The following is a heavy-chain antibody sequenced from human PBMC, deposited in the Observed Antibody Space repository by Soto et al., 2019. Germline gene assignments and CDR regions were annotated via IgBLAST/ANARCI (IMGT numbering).Heavy chain of an antibody. Sequence: ASVKVSCKASGYTFTSYYMHWGRQAPGQGLEWMGIINPSGGSTSYAQKFQGRVTMTRDTSTSTVYMELSSLRSEDTAVYYCARDGYCSGGSCYLGYWGQGTLVTVSS. V-gene: IGHV1-46*03. CDR2: INPSGGST. CDR1: GYTFTSYY. D-gene: IGHD2-15*01. CDR3: ARDGYCSGGSCYLGY. J-gene: IGHJ4*02.